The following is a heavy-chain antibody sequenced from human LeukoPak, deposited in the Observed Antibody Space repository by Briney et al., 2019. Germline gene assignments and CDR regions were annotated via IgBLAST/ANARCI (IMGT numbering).Heavy chain of an antibody. Sequence: PSETLSLTCAVTGNSISSSYYWGWIRQPPGKGLQWIGSIYHSGSTYYNPSLKSRVTISVDTSKNQFSLKLSSVTAADTAVYYCARHSPLYYYDSSGYFDYWGQGTLVTVSS. D-gene: IGHD3-22*01. CDR1: GNSISSSYY. V-gene: IGHV4-38-2*01. J-gene: IGHJ4*02. CDR2: IYHSGST. CDR3: ARHSPLYYYDSSGYFDY.